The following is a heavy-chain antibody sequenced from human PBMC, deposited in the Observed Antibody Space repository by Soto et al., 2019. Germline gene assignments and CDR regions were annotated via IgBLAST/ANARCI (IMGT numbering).Heavy chain of an antibody. CDR3: ARGSARTGTTIYGEYDY. J-gene: IGHJ4*02. V-gene: IGHV3-30-3*01. CDR1: GFTFSSYA. CDR2: ISYDGSNK. Sequence: GSLRLSCAASGFTFSSYAMHWVRQAPGKGLEWVAVISYDGSNKYYADSVKGRFTISRDNCKNTLYLQMNSLRAEDTAVYYCARGSARTGTTIYGEYDYWGQGTLVTVSS. D-gene: IGHD1-1*01.